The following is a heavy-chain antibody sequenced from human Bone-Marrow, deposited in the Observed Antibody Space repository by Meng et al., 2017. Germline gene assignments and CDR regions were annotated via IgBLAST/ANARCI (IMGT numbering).Heavy chain of an antibody. Sequence: QVQLGQSGAGGKKPGASLHVSCQGSGGTFSSDAISWVRQAPGQGLEWMGGFIPIFGTANYAQKFQGRVTITADASTSTAYMELSSLRSEDTAMYYCARTNWEDWYFDLWGRGTLVTVSS. V-gene: IGHV1-69*01. CDR3: ARTNWEDWYFDL. CDR1: GGTFSSDA. J-gene: IGHJ2*01. D-gene: IGHD1-1*01. CDR2: FIPIFGTA.